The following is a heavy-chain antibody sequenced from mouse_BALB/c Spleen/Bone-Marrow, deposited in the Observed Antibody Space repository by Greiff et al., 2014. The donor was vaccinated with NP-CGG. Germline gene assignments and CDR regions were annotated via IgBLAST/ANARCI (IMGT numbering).Heavy chain of an antibody. CDR1: AYTFTDYT. Sequence: QVQLQQSGAELAGPGASVKMSCKASAYTFTDYTVHWVKQRPGQGLEWIGYINPSSGYTNYNQIFKDKATLTADKSSSTAYMQLSSLTSEDSAVYFCARRVTFRATSYAMDYWGQGNSVTVSS. D-gene: IGHD3-1*01. CDR2: INPSSGYT. V-gene: IGHV1-4*01. J-gene: IGHJ4*01. CDR3: ARRVTFRATSYAMDY.